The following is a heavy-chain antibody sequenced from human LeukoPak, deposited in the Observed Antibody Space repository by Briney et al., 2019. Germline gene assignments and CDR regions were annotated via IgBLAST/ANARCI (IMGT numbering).Heavy chain of an antibody. Sequence: ASVKVSCKASGYTFISYDINWVRQATGQGLEWMGWINPKSGTTGSAQRFQGRVSMTRDTSTSTAYMELSSLRSEDTAVYFCARNNYGGHDAFDIWGQGTLVTVSS. CDR3: ARNNYGGHDAFDI. D-gene: IGHD3-16*01. J-gene: IGHJ3*02. CDR1: GYTFISYD. V-gene: IGHV1-8*01. CDR2: INPKSGTT.